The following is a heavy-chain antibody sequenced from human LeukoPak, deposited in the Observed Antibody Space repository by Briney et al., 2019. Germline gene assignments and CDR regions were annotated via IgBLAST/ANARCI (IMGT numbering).Heavy chain of an antibody. CDR2: ISGSGGST. V-gene: IGHV3-23*01. J-gene: IGHJ6*03. D-gene: IGHD1-1*01. CDR1: GFTFSDYS. CDR3: AKGGNTRRYYYYMDV. Sequence: GGSLRLSCAASGFTFSDYSMNWVRQAPGKGLEWVSAISGSGGSTYYADSVKGRFTISRDNSKNTLYLQMNCLRAEDTAVYYCAKGGNTRRYYYYMDVWGKGTTVTISS.